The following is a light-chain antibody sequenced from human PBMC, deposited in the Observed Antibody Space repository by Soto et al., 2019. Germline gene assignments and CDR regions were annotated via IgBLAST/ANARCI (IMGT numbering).Light chain of an antibody. CDR1: SSNGAAFD. Sequence: QSVLTQPPSMSGAPGQRVTISCTGSSSNGAAFDVHWYQQLPGTAPKLLIYANSNRPSGVPDRFSASTSGTSASLAIAGLQAEDEADYYCQAYDSGLSDSVVFGGGTKLTVL. V-gene: IGLV1-40*01. CDR2: ANS. J-gene: IGLJ2*01. CDR3: QAYDSGLSDSVV.